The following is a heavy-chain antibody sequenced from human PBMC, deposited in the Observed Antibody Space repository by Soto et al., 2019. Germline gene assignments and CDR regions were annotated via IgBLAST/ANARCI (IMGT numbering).Heavy chain of an antibody. D-gene: IGHD3-3*01. V-gene: IGHV4-34*01. J-gene: IGHJ4*02. CDR3: ARGGGGYDFWSGYYTFDY. Sequence: QVQLQQWGAGLLKPSETLSLTCAVYGGSFSGYYWSWIRQPPGKGLEWIGEINHSGSTNYNPSLKGRVTISVDTSKNQFSLKLSSVTAADTAVYYCARGGGGYDFWSGYYTFDYWGQGTLVTVSS. CDR2: INHSGST. CDR1: GGSFSGYY.